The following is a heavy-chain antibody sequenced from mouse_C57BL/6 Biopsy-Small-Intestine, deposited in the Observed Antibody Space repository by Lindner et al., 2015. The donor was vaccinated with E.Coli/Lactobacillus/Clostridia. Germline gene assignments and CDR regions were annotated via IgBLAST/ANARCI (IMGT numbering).Heavy chain of an antibody. CDR1: GFSFNTYA. Sequence: VQLQESGGGLVQPKGSLKLSCAASGFSFNTYAMNWVRQAPGKGLEWVARIRSKSNNYATYYADSVKDRFTISRDDSESMLYLKMNNLKTEDTAMYYCVGEGYAMDYWGQGTSVTVSS. CDR2: IRSKSNNYAT. V-gene: IGHV10-1*01. J-gene: IGHJ4*01. CDR3: VGEGYAMDY.